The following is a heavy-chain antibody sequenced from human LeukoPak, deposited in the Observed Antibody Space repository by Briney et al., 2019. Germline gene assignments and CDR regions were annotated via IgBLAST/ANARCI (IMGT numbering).Heavy chain of an antibody. CDR1: GGSISSYY. V-gene: IGHV4-59*01. Sequence: SETLSLTCTVSGGSISSYYWSWIRQPPGKGLEWIGYIYYSGSTNYNPSLKSRVTISVDTSKNQFSLKLSSVTAADTAVYYCAREDITMVRGVIVYYYGMDVLGQGTTVTVSS. D-gene: IGHD3-10*01. J-gene: IGHJ6*02. CDR2: IYYSGST. CDR3: AREDITMVRGVIVYYYGMDV.